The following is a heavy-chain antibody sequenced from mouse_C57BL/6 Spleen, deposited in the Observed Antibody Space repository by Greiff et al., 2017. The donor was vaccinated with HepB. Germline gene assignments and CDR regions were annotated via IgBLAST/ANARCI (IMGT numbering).Heavy chain of an antibody. J-gene: IGHJ2*01. V-gene: IGHV1-55*01. CDR2: IYPGSGST. D-gene: IGHD2-1*01. CDR3: ARKETAIYDGNYPYFDD. CDR1: GYTFTSYW. Sequence: QVHVKQPGAELVKPGASVKMSCKASGYTFTSYWITWVKQRPGQGLEWIGDIYPGSGSTNYNEKFKSKATLTVDTSSSTAYMQLSSLTSEDSAVYYCARKETAIYDGNYPYFDDWGQGTTLTVSS.